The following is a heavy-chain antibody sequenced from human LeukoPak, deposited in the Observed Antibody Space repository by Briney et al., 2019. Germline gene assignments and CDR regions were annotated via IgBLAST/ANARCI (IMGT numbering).Heavy chain of an antibody. CDR3: ACGIQLWTSPDY. Sequence: ASVKVSCKASGYTFTGYYVHWVRQAPGQGLEWMGWINPNSGGTNYAQKFQGRVTMTRDTSISTAYMELSRLRSDDTAVYYCACGIQLWTSPDYWGQGTLVTVFS. J-gene: IGHJ4*02. CDR2: INPNSGGT. V-gene: IGHV1-2*02. D-gene: IGHD5-18*01. CDR1: GYTFTGYY.